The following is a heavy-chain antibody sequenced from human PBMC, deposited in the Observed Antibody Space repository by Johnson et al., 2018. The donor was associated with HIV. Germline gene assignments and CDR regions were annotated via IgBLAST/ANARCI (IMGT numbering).Heavy chain of an antibody. V-gene: IGHV3-66*01. J-gene: IGHJ3*02. CDR1: GFTVSSNY. CDR3: AKDMRSLAYYYDSSGYNAFDI. D-gene: IGHD3-22*01. CDR2: IYSGGST. Sequence: VQLVESGGGVVQPGRSLRLSCAASGFTVSSNYMSWVRQAPGKGLEWVSVIYSGGSTYYADSVQGRFTISRDNSKNMLYLQMNSLRAEDTALYYCAKDMRSLAYYYDSSGYNAFDIWGQGTMVTVSS.